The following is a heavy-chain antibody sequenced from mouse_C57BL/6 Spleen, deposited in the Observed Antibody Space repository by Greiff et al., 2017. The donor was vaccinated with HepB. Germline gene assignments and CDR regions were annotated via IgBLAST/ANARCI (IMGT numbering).Heavy chain of an antibody. Sequence: VQRVESGPGLVAPSQSLSITCTVPGVSLTSYGVDWVRQPPGKGLEWRGVIWGGGITNYNSALMSRLSISQDNSKSNGFLQMNSLQTDETAMYDCAKLRGFAYWGQVTLVTVSA. CDR3: AKLRGFAY. J-gene: IGHJ3*01. V-gene: IGHV2-9*01. CDR2: IWGGGIT. CDR1: GVSLTSYG.